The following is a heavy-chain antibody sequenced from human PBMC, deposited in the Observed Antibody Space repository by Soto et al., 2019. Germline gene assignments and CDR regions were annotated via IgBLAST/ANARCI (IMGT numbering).Heavy chain of an antibody. CDR1: GFTFSSYG. D-gene: IGHD6-13*01. J-gene: IGHJ4*02. Sequence: VGSLRLSCAASGFTFSSYGMHWVRQAPGKGLEWVAVIWYDGSNKYYADSVKGRFTISRDNSKNTLYLQMNSLRAEDTAVYYCARDLASSPPDYFDYWGQGTLVTVSS. CDR2: IWYDGSNK. CDR3: ARDLASSPPDYFDY. V-gene: IGHV3-33*01.